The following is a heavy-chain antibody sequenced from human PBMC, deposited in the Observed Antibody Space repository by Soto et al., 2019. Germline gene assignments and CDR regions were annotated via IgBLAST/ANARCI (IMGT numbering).Heavy chain of an antibody. V-gene: IGHV4-31*11. CDR1: GGSFSGYY. J-gene: IGHJ5*02. Sequence: SETLSLTCAVYGGSFSGYYWSWIRQHPGKGLEWIGYIYYSGSTYYNPSLKSRVTISVDTSKNQFSLKLSSVTAADTAVYYCARVLWFGEFHWFDPWGQGTLVTVSS. D-gene: IGHD3-10*01. CDR2: IYYSGST. CDR3: ARVLWFGEFHWFDP.